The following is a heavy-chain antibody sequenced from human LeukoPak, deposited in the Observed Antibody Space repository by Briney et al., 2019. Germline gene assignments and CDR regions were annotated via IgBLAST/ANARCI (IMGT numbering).Heavy chain of an antibody. J-gene: IGHJ4*02. CDR3: AKERSRGWPFDY. V-gene: IGHV3-23*01. CDR2: ISGNGGKT. D-gene: IGHD6-19*01. Sequence: GGSLRLSCAASGFTFSSYAMSWVRQAPGKGLEWVSGISGNGGKTHYADSVKGRFTISRDNSKNTLYLQMNSLRADDTAVYYCAKERSRGWPFDYWGQGTLVTVSS. CDR1: GFTFSSYA.